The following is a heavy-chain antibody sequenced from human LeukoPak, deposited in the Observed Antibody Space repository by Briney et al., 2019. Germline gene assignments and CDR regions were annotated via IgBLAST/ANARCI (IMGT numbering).Heavy chain of an antibody. CDR2: IYYSGST. CDR3: ARVVSYYYGSGSYTYYFDY. CDR1: GGSISSYY. D-gene: IGHD3-10*01. Sequence: SETLSLTCTVSGGSISSYYWSWIRQPPGKGLEWIGYIYYSGSTNYNPSLKSRVTISVDTSKNQFSLKLSSVTAADTAVYYCARVVSYYYGSGSYTYYFDYWGQGTLVTVSS. J-gene: IGHJ4*02. V-gene: IGHV4-59*01.